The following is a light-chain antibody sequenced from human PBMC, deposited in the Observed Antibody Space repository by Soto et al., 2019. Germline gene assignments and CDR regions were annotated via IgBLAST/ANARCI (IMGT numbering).Light chain of an antibody. CDR3: QQYNSILRT. J-gene: IGKJ1*01. CDR1: QSISSW. Sequence: DIQMTQSPPTLSASVGDRVTITCRASQSISSWLAWYQQKPGKAPKLLIYDASSLESGVPSRFSGSGSGTEFTLTISSLQPDDFATYYCQQYNSILRTFGQGTKVEIK. CDR2: DAS. V-gene: IGKV1-5*01.